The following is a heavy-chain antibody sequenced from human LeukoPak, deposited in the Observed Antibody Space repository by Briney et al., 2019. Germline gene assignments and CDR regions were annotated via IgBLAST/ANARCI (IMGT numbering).Heavy chain of an antibody. J-gene: IGHJ5*02. CDR2: VHHSGTS. V-gene: IGHV4-59*01. Sequence: SGTLSLTCTVSGGSITSSHWSWVRRSPGKGLEWIGYVHHSGTSSYNPSLESRVTISLDTSKTQFSLTLESVTAADTALYYCAGAEINWLRSPETLYYIHTWGQGTLVTVSS. CDR3: AGAEINWLRSPETLYYIHT. D-gene: IGHD5-12*01. CDR1: GGSITSSH.